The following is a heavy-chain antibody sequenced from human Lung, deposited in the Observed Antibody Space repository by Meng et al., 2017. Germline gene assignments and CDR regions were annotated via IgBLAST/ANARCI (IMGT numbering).Heavy chain of an antibody. CDR3: ASRRSGGSCCLSDY. CDR2: INPNSGGT. V-gene: IGHV1-2*02. D-gene: IGHD2-15*01. Sequence: ASVKVSCKASGYTFTGYYMHWARQAPGQGLEWMGWINPNSGGTNYAQKFQGRVTMTRDTSISTAYMELSRLRSDDTAVYYCASRRSGGSCCLSDYWGQGTLVTVSS. J-gene: IGHJ4*02. CDR1: GYTFTGYY.